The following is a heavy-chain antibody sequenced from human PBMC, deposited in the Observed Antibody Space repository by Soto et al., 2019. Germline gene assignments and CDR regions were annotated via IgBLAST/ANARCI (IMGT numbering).Heavy chain of an antibody. CDR3: ARNGGGFLAYRDV. D-gene: IGHD3-16*01. V-gene: IGHV4-28*01. CDR2: IYYSGST. J-gene: IGHJ6*02. CDR1: GYSISSSNW. Sequence: QVQLQESGPGLVKPSDTLSLTCAVSGYSISSSNWWGWIRQPPGKGLGWIGYIYYSGSTYYHPSRKSRVTMSVDTSKTHLSLTLSSVTAVDTAVYYCARNGGGFLAYRDVWGQGTTVTVSS.